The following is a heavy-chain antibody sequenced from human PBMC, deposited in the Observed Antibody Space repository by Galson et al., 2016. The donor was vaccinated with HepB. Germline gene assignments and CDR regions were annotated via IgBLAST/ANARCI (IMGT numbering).Heavy chain of an antibody. Sequence: SLRLSCAASGFSFSRYVMSWVRQAPGKGLEWVSGISDSGGTTYYADSVKGRFTVSRDNSKNTLFLHMTSLRADDTALYYCLSTTLTTTLGGQGTLVIVSA. V-gene: IGHV3-23*01. CDR1: GFSFSRYV. CDR2: ISDSGGTT. J-gene: IGHJ4*02. CDR3: LSTTLTTTL. D-gene: IGHD4-17*01.